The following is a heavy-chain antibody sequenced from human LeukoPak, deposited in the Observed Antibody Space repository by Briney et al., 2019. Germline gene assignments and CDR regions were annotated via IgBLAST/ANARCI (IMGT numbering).Heavy chain of an antibody. CDR2: INPSGGST. D-gene: IGHD2-21*02. CDR3: ARDLAYCGGDCISDYYNYYYGMDV. J-gene: IGHJ6*02. V-gene: IGHV1-46*01. CDR1: GYTFTSYY. Sequence: GASVKVSCKASGYTFTSYYMHWVRQAPGQGLEWMGIINPSGGSTSYAQKFQGRVTMTRDTSTSTVYMELSSLRSEDTAVYYCARDLAYCGGDCISDYYNYYYGMDVWGQGTTVTVSS.